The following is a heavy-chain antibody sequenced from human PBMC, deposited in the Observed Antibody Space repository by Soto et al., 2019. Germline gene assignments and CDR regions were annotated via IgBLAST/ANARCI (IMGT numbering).Heavy chain of an antibody. CDR2: IYYSGST. CDR1: GGSISSYY. CDR3: ATLNTYYDFWSGSPYYYYGMDV. D-gene: IGHD3-3*01. Sequence: SETLSLTCTVSGGSISSYYWSWIRQPPGKGLEWIGYIYYSGSTNYNPSLKSRVTISVDTSKNQFSLKLGSVTAADTAVYYYATLNTYYDFWSGSPYYYYGMDVWGQGTTVTVSS. V-gene: IGHV4-59*01. J-gene: IGHJ6*02.